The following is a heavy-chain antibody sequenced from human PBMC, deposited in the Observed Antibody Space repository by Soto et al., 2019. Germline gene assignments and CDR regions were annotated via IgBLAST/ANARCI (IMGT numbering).Heavy chain of an antibody. V-gene: IGHV3-49*03. CDR2: ITSKAYGGTT. Sequence: GGALRLSCTASGFTFGDYAISWFRQAPGKGLEWVGFITSKAYGGTTEYAASVKGRFTISRDDSKSIAYLQMNSLKAEDTAVYYCTRIPRSGTSVGWFDPWGQGTLVTVSS. D-gene: IGHD2-2*01. CDR1: GFTFGDYA. CDR3: TRIPRSGTSVGWFDP. J-gene: IGHJ5*02.